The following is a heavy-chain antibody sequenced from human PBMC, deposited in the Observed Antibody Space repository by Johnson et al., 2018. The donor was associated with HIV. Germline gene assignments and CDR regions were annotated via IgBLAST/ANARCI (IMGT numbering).Heavy chain of an antibody. CDR1: GFTVSSNY. V-gene: IGHV3-53*01. D-gene: IGHD1-26*01. CDR2: IYSSGRA. Sequence: VQLVESGGGLIQPGGSLRLSCAASGFTVSSNYMSWVRQAPGQGLEWVSVIYSSGRAYNADSMKGRFTISRDNSKNTLYLQMTSLRVEDTAVYYCASSSPYSGSYGDAFDIWGQGTLVTVSS. CDR3: ASSSPYSGSYGDAFDI. J-gene: IGHJ3*02.